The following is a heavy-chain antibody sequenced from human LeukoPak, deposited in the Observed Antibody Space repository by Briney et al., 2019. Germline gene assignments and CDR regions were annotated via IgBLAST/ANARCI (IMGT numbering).Heavy chain of an antibody. V-gene: IGHV3-23*01. CDR1: GFTFSSFA. D-gene: IGHD1-26*01. J-gene: IGHJ4*02. Sequence: GGSLRLSCAASGFTFSSFAMSWVCQAPGKGLEWVSAISGSGDSTYYTDSVKGRFTISRDNSKNTLYLQMNSLRVEDTAVYYCANFGGSHFDYWGQGTLVTVSS. CDR3: ANFGGSHFDY. CDR2: ISGSGDST.